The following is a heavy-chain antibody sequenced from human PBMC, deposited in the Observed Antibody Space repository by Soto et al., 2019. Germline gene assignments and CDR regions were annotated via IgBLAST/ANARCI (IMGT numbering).Heavy chain of an antibody. J-gene: IGHJ4*02. V-gene: IGHV3-23*01. CDR3: AKDDCSGGSCSSLDY. Sequence: EVQLLESGGGLVQPGGSLRLSCAASGFTFSSYAISWVRQAPGKGLEWVSAISGSGGSTYYADSVKGRFTISRDNSKNTLYLQMNSLRAEDTAVYYCAKDDCSGGSCSSLDYWGQGTLVTVSS. CDR2: ISGSGGST. CDR1: GFTFSSYA. D-gene: IGHD2-15*01.